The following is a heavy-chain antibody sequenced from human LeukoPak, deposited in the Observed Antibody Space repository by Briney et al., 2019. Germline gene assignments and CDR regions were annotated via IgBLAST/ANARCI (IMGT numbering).Heavy chain of an antibody. CDR2: IYHSGST. CDR1: ADSISNDYF. V-gene: IGHV4-38-2*02. CDR3: AREAMIVVVITTWAEPSWTPGGFDP. Sequence: PSETLSLTCTVSADSISNDYFWGWLRQPPGKGLEWVGSIYHSGSTYYNPSLKSRVTISVDTSKNQFSLKLSSVTAADTAVYYCAREAMIVVVITTWAEPSWTPGGFDPWGQGTLVTVSS. D-gene: IGHD3-22*01. J-gene: IGHJ5*02.